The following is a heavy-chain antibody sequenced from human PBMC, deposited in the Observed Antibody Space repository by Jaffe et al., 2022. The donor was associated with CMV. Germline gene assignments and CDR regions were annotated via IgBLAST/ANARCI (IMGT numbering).Heavy chain of an antibody. CDR1: GGSISSSSYY. D-gene: IGHD4-17*01. CDR3: ARRSTVTRVIEYYFDY. CDR2: IYYSGST. Sequence: QLQLQESGPGLVKPSETLSLTCTVSGGSISSSSYYWGWIRQPPGKGLEWIGSIYYSGSTYYNPSLKSRVTISVDTSKNQFSLKLSSVTAADTAVYYCARRSTVTRVIEYYFDYWGQGTLVTVSS. V-gene: IGHV4-39*01. J-gene: IGHJ4*02.